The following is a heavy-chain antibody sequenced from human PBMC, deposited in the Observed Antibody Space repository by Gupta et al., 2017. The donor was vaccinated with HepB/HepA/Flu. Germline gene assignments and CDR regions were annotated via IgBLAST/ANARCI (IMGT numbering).Heavy chain of an antibody. Sequence: EVQLVESGGGLAQPGGSLRLSCAASGFTFSNFWMSWVRQAPGKGLEWVANIKQDGSEKHYVDSVKGRFTISRDNAKNSLYLQMNSLRADDTAVYYCARWAYTFVAYWGQGTLVTVSS. J-gene: IGHJ4*02. CDR1: GFTFSNFW. D-gene: IGHD2-2*02. CDR3: ARWAYTFVAY. CDR2: IKQDGSEK. V-gene: IGHV3-7*01.